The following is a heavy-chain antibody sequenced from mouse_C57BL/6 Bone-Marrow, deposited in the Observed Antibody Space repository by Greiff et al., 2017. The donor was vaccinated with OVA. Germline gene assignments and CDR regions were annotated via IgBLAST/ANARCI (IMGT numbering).Heavy chain of an antibody. CDR3: ARYDRWYFDV. V-gene: IGHV5-6*01. D-gene: IGHD2-14*01. Sequence: EVQLQESGGDLVKPGGSLKLSCAASGFTFSSYGMSWVRQTPDKRLEWVATISGGGSYTYYPDSVKGRFTISRDNAKNTLYLQMSSLKSEDTAMYYCARYDRWYFDVWGTGTTVTVSS. CDR2: ISGGGSYT. CDR1: GFTFSSYG. J-gene: IGHJ1*03.